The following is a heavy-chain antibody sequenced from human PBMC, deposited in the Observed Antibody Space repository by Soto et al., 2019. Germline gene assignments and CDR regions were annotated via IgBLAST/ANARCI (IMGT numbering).Heavy chain of an antibody. D-gene: IGHD2-2*01. V-gene: IGHV3-23*01. J-gene: IGHJ4*02. CDR3: AKGPDIVVVPAAY. Sequence: GGSLRLSCAASGFTFSSYAMSWVRQAPGKGLEWVSAISGSGGSTYYADSVKGRFTISRDNSKNTLYLQMDSLRAEDTAVYYCAKGPDIVVVPAAYWGQGTLVTVSS. CDR2: ISGSGGST. CDR1: GFTFSSYA.